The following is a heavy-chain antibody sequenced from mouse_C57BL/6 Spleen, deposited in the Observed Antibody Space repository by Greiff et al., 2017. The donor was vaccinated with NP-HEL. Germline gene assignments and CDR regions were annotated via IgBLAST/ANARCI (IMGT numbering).Heavy chain of an antibody. V-gene: IGHV1-42*01. D-gene: IGHD3-2*02. J-gene: IGHJ2*01. CDR1: GYSFTGYY. Sequence: VQLQQSGPELVKPGASVKISCKASGYSFTGYYMNWVKQSPEKSLEWIGEIRPSTGGTTYNQKYKAKTTLTVDKSSSTAYMQLKSLTSEDTAVYYCARRAAQVDYWGQGTTRTGSS. CDR3: ARRAAQVDY. CDR2: IRPSTGGT.